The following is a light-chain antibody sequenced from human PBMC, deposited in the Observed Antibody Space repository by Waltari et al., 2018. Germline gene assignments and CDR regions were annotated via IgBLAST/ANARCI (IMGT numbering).Light chain of an antibody. Sequence: LLTQSPASLSVSPGDAVILSCRASQSVRTNLVWYQQKAGQAPRSLNYGESTRASGVPSRFSCSGSETDFTLIFSSLQSEDAAVYFCQQYYVWPPITFGGGTKREI. V-gene: IGKV3-15*01. J-gene: IGKJ4*01. CDR2: GES. CDR1: QSVRTN. CDR3: QQYYVWPPIT.